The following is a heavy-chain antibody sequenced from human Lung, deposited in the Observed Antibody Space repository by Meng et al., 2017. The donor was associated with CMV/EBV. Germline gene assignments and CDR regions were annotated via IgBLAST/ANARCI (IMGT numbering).Heavy chain of an antibody. CDR2: IYPGDSDT. J-gene: IGHJ3*02. V-gene: IGHV5-51*01. CDR1: GYSFTSYW. D-gene: IGHD3-16*01. Sequence: GGSXRLXXKGSGYSFTSYWIGWVRQMPGKGLEWMGIIYPGDSDTRYSPSFQGQVTISADKSISTAYLQWSSLKASDTAMYYCARWGYAGGDAFDIWGQGTXVTVSS. CDR3: ARWGYAGGDAFDI.